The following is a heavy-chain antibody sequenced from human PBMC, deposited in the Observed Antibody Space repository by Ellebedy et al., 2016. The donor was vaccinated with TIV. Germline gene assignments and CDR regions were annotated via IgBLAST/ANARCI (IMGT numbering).Heavy chain of an antibody. D-gene: IGHD4-17*01. Sequence: SGPTLVKPTETLTLTCTVSGFSLSSAKMGVSWIRQPPGKALEWLAHIFSNDEKSYRISLKSRLTISKDTSKSHVVLTMTNMDPVDTATYYCARIKPYDYGDFDHPFDYWGQGTLVTVSS. V-gene: IGHV2-26*01. CDR1: GFSLSSAKMG. CDR2: IFSNDEK. J-gene: IGHJ4*02. CDR3: ARIKPYDYGDFDHPFDY.